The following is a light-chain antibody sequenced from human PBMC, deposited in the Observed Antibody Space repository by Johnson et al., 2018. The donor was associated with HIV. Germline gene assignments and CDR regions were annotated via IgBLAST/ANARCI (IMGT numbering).Light chain of an antibody. Sequence: QSVLTQPPSVSAAPGQKVTISCSGSSSNIGNNYVSWYQQLPGTGPKLLIYDNDKRPSGIPDRFSGSKSGTSATLGITGLQTGDEADYYCGAWDSSLTAGRYFFGSGAEVTVL. V-gene: IGLV1-51*01. CDR1: SSNIGNNY. J-gene: IGLJ1*01. CDR3: GAWDSSLTAGRYF. CDR2: DND.